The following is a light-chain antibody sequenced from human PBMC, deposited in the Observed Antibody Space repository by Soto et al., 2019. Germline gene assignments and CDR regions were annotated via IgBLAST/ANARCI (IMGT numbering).Light chain of an antibody. V-gene: IGLV2-14*01. CDR1: SSDVGGYNY. CDR2: EVS. Sequence: QSALTQPASVSGSPGQSITISCTGTSSDVGGYNYVSWYQQHPGKAPKLMIYEVSHRPSGVSNRFSGSKSGDTASLTISGLQAEDEADSYCSSYTSSSTLAVFGTGTKLTVL. J-gene: IGLJ1*01. CDR3: SSYTSSSTLAV.